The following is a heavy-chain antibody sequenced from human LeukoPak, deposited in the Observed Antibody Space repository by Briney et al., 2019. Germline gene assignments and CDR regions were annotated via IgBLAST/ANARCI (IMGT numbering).Heavy chain of an antibody. CDR3: AKSGAGSSWYEFFDY. J-gene: IGHJ4*02. Sequence: GGSLRLSCAASGFTFSSYSMNWVRQAPGKGLEWVSSISSSSSCIYYADSVKGRFTISRDNSKNTLYLQMNSLRAEDTAVYYCAKSGAGSSWYEFFDYWGQGTLVTVSS. V-gene: IGHV3-21*01. CDR2: ISSSSSCI. CDR1: GFTFSSYS. D-gene: IGHD6-13*01.